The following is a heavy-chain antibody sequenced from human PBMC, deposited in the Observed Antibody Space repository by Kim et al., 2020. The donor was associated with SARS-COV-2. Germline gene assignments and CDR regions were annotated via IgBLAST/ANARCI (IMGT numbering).Heavy chain of an antibody. CDR3: ARIITMVRGVIKTGAYYYGMDV. CDR2: INPNSGGT. Sequence: ASVKVSCKASGYTFTGYYMHWVRQAPGQGLEWMGRINPNSGGTNYAQKFQGRVTMTRDTSISTAYMELSRLRSDDTAVYYCARIITMVRGVIKTGAYYYGMDVWGQGTTVTVSS. J-gene: IGHJ6*02. V-gene: IGHV1-2*06. D-gene: IGHD3-10*01. CDR1: GYTFTGYY.